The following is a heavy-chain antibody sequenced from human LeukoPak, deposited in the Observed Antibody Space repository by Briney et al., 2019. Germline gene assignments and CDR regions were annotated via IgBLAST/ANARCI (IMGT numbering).Heavy chain of an antibody. V-gene: IGHV3-23*01. J-gene: IGHJ4*02. CDR1: GFTFSSYA. CDR3: AKAARYGGEYYFDY. CDR2: ISGSGGST. D-gene: IGHD3-10*01. Sequence: PGGSLRLSCAASGFTFSSYAMSWVRQAPGKGLEWVSAISGSGGSTYHADSVKGRFTISRDNSKNTLYLQMTSLRAEDTAVYYCAKAARYGGEYYFDYWGQGTLVTVSS.